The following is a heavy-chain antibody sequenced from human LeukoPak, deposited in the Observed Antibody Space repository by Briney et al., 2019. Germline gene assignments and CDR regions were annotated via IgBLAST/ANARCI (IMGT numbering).Heavy chain of an antibody. CDR2: VIASGGTT. D-gene: IGHD6-13*01. CDR1: GFSFRSFA. Sequence: GGSLRLSCAASGFSFRSFAMSWVRQAPGKGLEWVSSVIASGGTTYYVDSVKGRFTISRDNSKNTLYLQMNSLRAEDTAVYYCAKPLYGSSWYLGAFDIWGQGTMVTVSS. J-gene: IGHJ3*02. V-gene: IGHV3-23*01. CDR3: AKPLYGSSWYLGAFDI.